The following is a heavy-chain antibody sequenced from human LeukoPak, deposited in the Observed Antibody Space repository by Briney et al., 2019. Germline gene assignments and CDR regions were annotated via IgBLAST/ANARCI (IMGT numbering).Heavy chain of an antibody. D-gene: IGHD3-3*01. V-gene: IGHV1-46*01. CDR3: AREFGVVIPFDY. CDR1: GYTFTSYY. Sequence: ASVKVSYKASGYTFTSYYMHWVRQAPGQGLEWMGIINPSGGSTSYAQKFQGRVTMTRDTSTSTVYMELSSLRSEDTAVYYCAREFGVVIPFDYWGQGTLVTVSS. CDR2: INPSGGST. J-gene: IGHJ4*02.